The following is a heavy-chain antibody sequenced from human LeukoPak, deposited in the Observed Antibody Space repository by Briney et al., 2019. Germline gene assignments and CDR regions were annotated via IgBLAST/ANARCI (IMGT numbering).Heavy chain of an antibody. CDR2: ISSSGSTI. V-gene: IGHV3-48*03. CDR1: GFTFSSYE. J-gene: IGHJ4*02. CDR3: APEITVVKG. D-gene: IGHD2-21*01. Sequence: GGSLRLSCAASGFTFSSYEMNRVRQAPGKGLEWVSYISSSGSTIYYADSVKGRFTISRDNAKNSLFLQMNSLRAEDTAVYYRAPEITVVKGWGQGTLVTVSS.